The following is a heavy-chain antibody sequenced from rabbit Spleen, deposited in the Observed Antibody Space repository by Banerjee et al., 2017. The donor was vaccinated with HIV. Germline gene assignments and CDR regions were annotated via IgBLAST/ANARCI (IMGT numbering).Heavy chain of an antibody. J-gene: IGHJ4*01. CDR3: ARTSGLNGADFIDL. CDR1: GFDFSRGYD. CDR2: IYAGSSGST. V-gene: IGHV1S40*01. D-gene: IGHD2-1*01. Sequence: QSLEESGGDLVKPGASLTLTCKASGFDFSRGYDMCWVRQAPGKGLEWIACIYAGSSGSTYYASWAKGRFTISKTSSTTVTLQMTSLTAADTATYFCARTSGLNGADFIDLWGPGTLVTVS.